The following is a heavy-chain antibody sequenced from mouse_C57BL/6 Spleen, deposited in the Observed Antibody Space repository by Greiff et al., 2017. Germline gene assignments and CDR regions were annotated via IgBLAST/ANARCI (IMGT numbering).Heavy chain of an antibody. CDR3: ARSSYDYDLAWFAY. CDR1: GFTFSSYT. V-gene: IGHV5-9*01. D-gene: IGHD2-4*01. Sequence: EVKLVESGGGLVKPGGSLKLSCAASGFTFSSYTMSWVRQTPEKRLEWVATISGGGGNTYYPDSVKGRFTISRDNAKNTLYLQMSSLRSEETALYYCARSSYDYDLAWFAYWGQGTLVTVSA. CDR2: ISGGGGNT. J-gene: IGHJ3*01.